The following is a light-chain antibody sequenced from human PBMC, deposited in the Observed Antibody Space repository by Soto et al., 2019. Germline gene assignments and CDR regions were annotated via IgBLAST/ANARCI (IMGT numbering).Light chain of an antibody. CDR1: QDIRGA. CDR2: DVS. J-gene: IGKJ5*01. CDR3: KQFNSYPIT. Sequence: AIQLTQSPSSLSASVGDRVTITCRASQDIRGALAWYQQKPGKAPKILIDDVSILESGVPSRFSGSSSGTDFTLTISSLQPGDFATYYCKQFNSYPITFGQGTRLEIK. V-gene: IGKV1-13*02.